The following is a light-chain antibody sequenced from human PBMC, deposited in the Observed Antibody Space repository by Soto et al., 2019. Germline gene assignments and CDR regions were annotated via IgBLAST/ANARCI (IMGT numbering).Light chain of an antibody. CDR3: QQSYSTPLT. CDR2: AAS. Sequence: DIQMTQSPSSLSASVGDRVTITCRASQSISSYFKWYQQKPGKAPKLLIYAASSLQSGVPSRFIGSGFWTDFTLTIGSLQPEDFAACDCQQSYSTPLTFGGGTKVEIK. V-gene: IGKV1-39*01. J-gene: IGKJ4*01. CDR1: QSISSY.